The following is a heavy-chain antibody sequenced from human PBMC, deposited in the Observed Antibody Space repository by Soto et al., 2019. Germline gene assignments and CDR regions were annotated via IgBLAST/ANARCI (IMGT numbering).Heavy chain of an antibody. V-gene: IGHV3-30*18. J-gene: IGHJ6*02. D-gene: IGHD1-1*01. CDR2: ISYDGSNK. Sequence: GGSLRLSCAASGFTFSSYGMHWVRQAPSKGLEWVAFISYDGSNKYYADSVKGRFTISRDNSKNTLYLQMNSLRAEDTAVYYCAKGSLSRQLNGLDVWGQGTTVTVSS. CDR3: AKGSLSRQLNGLDV. CDR1: GFTFSSYG.